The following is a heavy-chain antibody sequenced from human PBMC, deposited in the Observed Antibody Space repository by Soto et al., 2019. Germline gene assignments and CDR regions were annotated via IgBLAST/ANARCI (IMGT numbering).Heavy chain of an antibody. V-gene: IGHV1-69*13. Sequence: ASVKVSCKASGGTFSSYAISWVRQAPGQGLEWMGGIIPIFGTANYAQKFQGRVTITADESTSTAYMELSSLRSEDTAVYYCALERGSTSCYALNVAYYYYYGMDVWGQGTTVTVSS. CDR2: IIPIFGTA. CDR3: ALERGSTSCYALNVAYYYYYGMDV. D-gene: IGHD2-2*01. J-gene: IGHJ6*02. CDR1: GGTFSSYA.